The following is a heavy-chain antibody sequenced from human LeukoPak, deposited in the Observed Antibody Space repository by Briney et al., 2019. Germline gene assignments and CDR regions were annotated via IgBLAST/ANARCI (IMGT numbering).Heavy chain of an antibody. Sequence: GGSLRLSCAASGFTFSSYWMHWVRQAPGKGLVWVSRINSDGSSTSYADSVKGRFTISRDNAKSTLYLQMNSLRAEDTAVYYCARVAAPTYYDFWSGYSNYYGMDVWGQGTTVTVSS. D-gene: IGHD3-3*01. CDR3: ARVAAPTYYDFWSGYSNYYGMDV. V-gene: IGHV3-74*01. J-gene: IGHJ6*02. CDR1: GFTFSSYW. CDR2: INSDGSST.